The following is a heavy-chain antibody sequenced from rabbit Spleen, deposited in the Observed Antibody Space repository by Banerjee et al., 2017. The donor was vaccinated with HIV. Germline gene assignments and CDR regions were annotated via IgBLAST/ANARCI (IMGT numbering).Heavy chain of an antibody. V-gene: IGHV1S40*01. D-gene: IGHD6-1*01. CDR1: GFSFSSRYW. CDR3: EITQSSGDYAYAYTL. Sequence: QSLEESGGGLVKLGASLTLTCKASGFSFSSRYWICWVRQATGKWLELIACIVAGSGGSTNYANWAKGRFTISKTSSTTVTLQMTMLTAADTATYFCEITQSSGDYAYAYTLLGPGTLGTFS. J-gene: IGHJ4*01. CDR2: IVAGSGGST.